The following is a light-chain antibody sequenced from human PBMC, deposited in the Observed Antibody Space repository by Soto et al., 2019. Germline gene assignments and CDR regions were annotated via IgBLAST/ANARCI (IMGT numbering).Light chain of an antibody. Sequence: QSVLTQPPSVSGAPGQRVTISCTGGASNIGANYDVHWYQQLPGTAPKLLIYGTSNRPSGVPDRFSGSKSGTSASLAITGLQAEDEADYYCSSYAGNNNFVFGSGTKVTVL. J-gene: IGLJ1*01. CDR2: GTS. V-gene: IGLV1-40*01. CDR3: SSYAGNNNFV. CDR1: ASNIGANYD.